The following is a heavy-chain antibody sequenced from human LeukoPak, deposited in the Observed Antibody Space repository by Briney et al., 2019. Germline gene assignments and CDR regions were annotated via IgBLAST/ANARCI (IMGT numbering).Heavy chain of an antibody. CDR3: TTAPYYYDSSGYADY. CDR1: GFTFSNAW. Sequence: GGSLRPSCAASGFTFSNAWMNWVRQAPGKGLEWVGRIKSKTDGGTTDYAAPVKGRFTISRDDSKNTLYLQMNSLKTEDTAVYYCTTAPYYYDSSGYADYWGQGTLVTVSS. CDR2: IKSKTDGGTT. V-gene: IGHV3-15*07. J-gene: IGHJ4*02. D-gene: IGHD3-22*01.